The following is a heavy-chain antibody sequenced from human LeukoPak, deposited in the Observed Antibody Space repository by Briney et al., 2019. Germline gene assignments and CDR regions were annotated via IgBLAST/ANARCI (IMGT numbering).Heavy chain of an antibody. D-gene: IGHD3-3*01. J-gene: IGHJ4*02. V-gene: IGHV4-34*01. CDR3: ARVPRFWSGYPYYFDY. CDR1: GGSFSGYY. CDR2: INHSGST. Sequence: SETLSLTCAVYGGSFSGYYWSWIRQPPGKXLEWIGEINHSGSTNYNPSLKSRVTISVDTSKNQFSLKLSSVTAADTAVYYCARVPRFWSGYPYYFDYWGQGTLVTVSS.